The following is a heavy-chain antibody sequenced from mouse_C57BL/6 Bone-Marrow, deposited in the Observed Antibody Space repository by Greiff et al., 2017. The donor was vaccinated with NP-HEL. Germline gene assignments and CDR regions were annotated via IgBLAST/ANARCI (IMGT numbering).Heavy chain of an antibody. J-gene: IGHJ1*03. CDR3: AKENYDGYYKDWYFDV. CDR1: GYSFTGYY. V-gene: IGHV1-31*01. CDR2: IYPYNGVS. Sequence: VQLQQSGPELVKPGASVKISCKASGYSFTGYYMHWVKQSHGNILDWIGYIYPYNGVSSYNQKFKGKATLTVDKSSSTAYMELRSLTSEDSAVYYCAKENYDGYYKDWYFDVWGTGTTVTVSS. D-gene: IGHD2-3*01.